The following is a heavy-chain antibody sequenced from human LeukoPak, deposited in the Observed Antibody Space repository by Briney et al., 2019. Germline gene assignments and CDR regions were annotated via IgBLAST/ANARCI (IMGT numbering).Heavy chain of an antibody. Sequence: PGGSLRLSCAASGFTFSSYGMSWVRQAPGKGLEWVSAISGSGGSTYYADSVKGRFTISRDNAKNSLYLQMNSVRVEDTAVYYCARDWALDSWGQGTLVTVSS. CDR2: ISGSGGST. J-gene: IGHJ4*02. D-gene: IGHD1-1*01. V-gene: IGHV3-23*01. CDR3: ARDWALDS. CDR1: GFTFSSYG.